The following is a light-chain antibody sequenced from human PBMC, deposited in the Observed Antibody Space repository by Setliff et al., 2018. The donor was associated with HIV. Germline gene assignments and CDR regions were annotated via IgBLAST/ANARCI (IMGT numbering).Light chain of an antibody. J-gene: IGLJ3*02. CDR3: SSYTASSTVV. Sequence: QSALTQPASVSGPPGQSITISCTGSSSDVGGYNYVSWYQQHPGKAPKLMIYDVSQRPSGVSDRFSGSKSGITASLTISGLQPEDESDYYCSSYTASSTVVFGGGTKVTVL. CDR2: DVS. V-gene: IGLV2-14*03. CDR1: SSDVGGYNY.